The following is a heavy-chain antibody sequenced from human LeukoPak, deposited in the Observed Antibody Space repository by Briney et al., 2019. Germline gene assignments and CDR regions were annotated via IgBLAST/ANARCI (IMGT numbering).Heavy chain of an antibody. D-gene: IGHD3-22*01. Sequence: GGSLRLSCAASGFIFSNYEMNWVRQAPGKGLEWVSYINPSGSTIYYADSVKGRFTISRDNAKNSLYLQMNSLRAEDTAVYYCARDWRDSSGKFPNDAFDIWGQGTMVTVSS. CDR2: INPSGSTI. CDR1: GFIFSNYE. V-gene: IGHV3-48*03. J-gene: IGHJ3*02. CDR3: ARDWRDSSGKFPNDAFDI.